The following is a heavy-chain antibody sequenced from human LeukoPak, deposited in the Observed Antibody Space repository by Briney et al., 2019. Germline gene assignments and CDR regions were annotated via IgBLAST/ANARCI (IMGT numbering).Heavy chain of an antibody. CDR1: GYTFTDYY. CDR3: ARAGVWDYSDSSGYHNAAFDI. J-gene: IGHJ3*02. CDR2: INPSSGGT. V-gene: IGHV1-2*02. D-gene: IGHD3-22*01. Sequence: GASVKVSCKASGYTFTDYYMHWVRQAPGQGLEWMGWINPSSGGTNYAQKFQGRVTVTGDTSISTAYMDLSRLRSDDTAVYYCARAGVWDYSDSSGYHNAAFDIWGQGTMVTVSS.